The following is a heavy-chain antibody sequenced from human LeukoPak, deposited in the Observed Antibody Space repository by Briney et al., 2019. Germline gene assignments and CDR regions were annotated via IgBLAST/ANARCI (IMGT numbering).Heavy chain of an antibody. D-gene: IGHD3-22*01. J-gene: IGHJ5*02. Sequence: GGSLRLSCAASGFTFDDYAMHWVRQAPGKGLEWVSGISWNSGSIGYADSVKGRFTISRDDAKNSLYLQMNSLRAEDTALYYCAKDINYYDSSGYSQFDPWGQGTLVTVSS. CDR2: ISWNSGSI. V-gene: IGHV3-9*01. CDR1: GFTFDDYA. CDR3: AKDINYYDSSGYSQFDP.